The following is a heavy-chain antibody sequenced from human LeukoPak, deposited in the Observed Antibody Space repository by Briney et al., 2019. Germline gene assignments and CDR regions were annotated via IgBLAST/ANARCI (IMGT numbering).Heavy chain of an antibody. CDR3: ARQALVPGELLYEADWFDP. CDR1: GYSFTSYW. J-gene: IGHJ5*02. CDR2: IYPGDSDT. Sequence: GESLKISCKGSGYSFTSYWTGWVRQMPGKGLEWMGIIYPGDSDTRYSPSFQGQVTISADKSISTAYLQWSSLKASDTAMYYCARQALVPGELLYEADWFDPWGQGTLVTVSS. D-gene: IGHD3-10*01. V-gene: IGHV5-51*01.